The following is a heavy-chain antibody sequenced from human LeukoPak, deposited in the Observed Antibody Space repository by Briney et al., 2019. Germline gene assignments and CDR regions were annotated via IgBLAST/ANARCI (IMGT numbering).Heavy chain of an antibody. CDR2: IGTAGDT. V-gene: IGHV3-13*04. D-gene: IGHD6-19*01. Sequence: GGSLRLSCAASGFTFSSYDMHWVRQATGKGLEWVSAIGTAGDTYYPGSVKGRFTISRENAKNSLYLQMSSLRAGDTAVYYCARGRDSSGWYRPYWYFDLWGRGTLVTVSS. CDR3: ARGRDSSGWYRPYWYFDL. CDR1: GFTFSSYD. J-gene: IGHJ2*01.